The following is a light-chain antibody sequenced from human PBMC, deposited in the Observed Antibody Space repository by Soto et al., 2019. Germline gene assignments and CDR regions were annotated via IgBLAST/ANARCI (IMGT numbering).Light chain of an antibody. Sequence: QSVLTQPPSVSGAPGQRVTISCTGSSSNIGAGYDVHWYQQFPGTAPKLLIYGNNNRPSGVPDRFSGSKSGTSASLAITGLQAEDEADYYCQSYDSRLSGAVFGGGTKLTVL. CDR1: SSNIGAGYD. V-gene: IGLV1-40*01. J-gene: IGLJ2*01. CDR2: GNN. CDR3: QSYDSRLSGAV.